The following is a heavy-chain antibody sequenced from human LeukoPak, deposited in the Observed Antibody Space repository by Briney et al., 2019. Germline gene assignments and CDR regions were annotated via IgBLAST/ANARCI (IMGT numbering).Heavy chain of an antibody. CDR1: GYTFTSYD. D-gene: IGHD5-18*01. Sequence: ASVKLSCKASGYTFTSYDINWVRQATGQGLEWMGWMSPNSGNTGYAQKFQGRVTMTRNTSISTAYMELSSLRSEDTAVYYCATQGYSYGSSRYYYYMDVWGKGTTVTVSS. J-gene: IGHJ6*03. CDR3: ATQGYSYGSSRYYYYMDV. V-gene: IGHV1-8*01. CDR2: MSPNSGNT.